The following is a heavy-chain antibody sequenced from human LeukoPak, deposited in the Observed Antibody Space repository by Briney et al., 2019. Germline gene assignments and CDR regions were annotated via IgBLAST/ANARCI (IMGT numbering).Heavy chain of an antibody. CDR3: AKTSDYGDYYYYYGMDV. V-gene: IGHV3-23*01. Sequence: AGGSLRLSCAASGFTFSSYAMSWVRQAPGKGLEWVSAISGSGGSTYYADSVKGRFTISRDNSKNTLYLQMNSLRAEDTAVYYCAKTSDYGDYYYYYGMDVWGQGTTVTVSS. CDR1: GFTFSSYA. J-gene: IGHJ6*02. CDR2: ISGSGGST. D-gene: IGHD4-17*01.